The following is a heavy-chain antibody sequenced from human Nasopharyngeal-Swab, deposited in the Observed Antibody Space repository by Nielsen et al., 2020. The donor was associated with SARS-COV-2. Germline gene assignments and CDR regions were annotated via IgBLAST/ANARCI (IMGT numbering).Heavy chain of an antibody. Sequence: GESLKISCAASGFTFSSYWMHLVLQAPGKGLVWVPRINSDGSSTSYADSVKGRFTISRDNAKNTLYLQMNSPRAEDTAVYYCARDGGYSGRDAFDIWGKGTMVTVSS. CDR2: INSDGSST. CDR1: GFTFSSYW. J-gene: IGHJ3*02. D-gene: IGHD5-12*01. CDR3: ARDGGYSGRDAFDI. V-gene: IGHV3-74*01.